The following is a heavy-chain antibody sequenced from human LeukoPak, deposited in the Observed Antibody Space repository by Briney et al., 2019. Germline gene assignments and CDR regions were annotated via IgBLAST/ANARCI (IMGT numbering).Heavy chain of an antibody. V-gene: IGHV4-4*07. CDR2: IYTSGST. D-gene: IGHD3-22*01. Sequence: SETLSLTCTVSGGSISSYYWSWIRQPAGKGLEWIGRIYTSGSTNYNPSLKSRVTMSVDTSKNQFSLKLSSVTAADTAVYYCARVEEYDGSGSWFDPWGQGTLVTVSS. CDR3: ARVEEYDGSGSWFDP. J-gene: IGHJ5*02. CDR1: GGSISSYY.